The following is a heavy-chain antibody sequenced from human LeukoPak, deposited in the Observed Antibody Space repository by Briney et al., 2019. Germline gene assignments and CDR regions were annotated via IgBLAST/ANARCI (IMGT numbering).Heavy chain of an antibody. V-gene: IGHV3-48*01. CDR1: GFRFSDYS. CDR2: IGISSGNT. Sequence: PGGSLRLSCAASGFRFSDYSMNWDRQAPGKGLEWISYIGISSGNTNYADSVKGRFTISGDKAKNSLYLQMNSLRVEDTAVYYCARDYKYAFDNWGQGTLVTVSS. J-gene: IGHJ4*02. CDR3: ARDYKYAFDN. D-gene: IGHD5-24*01.